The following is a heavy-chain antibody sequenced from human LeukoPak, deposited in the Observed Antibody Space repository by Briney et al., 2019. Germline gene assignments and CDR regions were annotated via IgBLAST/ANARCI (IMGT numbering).Heavy chain of an antibody. Sequence: PGGSLRLSCAASGFTFSSYEMNWVRQAPGKGLEWVSYISSSGSTIYYADSVKGRFTISRDNAKNSLYLQMNSLRAEDTAVYYCARAVAGHNLVYYFDYWGQGTLVTVSS. CDR3: ARAVAGHNLVYYFDY. CDR2: ISSSGSTI. J-gene: IGHJ4*02. D-gene: IGHD6-19*01. CDR1: GFTFSSYE. V-gene: IGHV3-48*03.